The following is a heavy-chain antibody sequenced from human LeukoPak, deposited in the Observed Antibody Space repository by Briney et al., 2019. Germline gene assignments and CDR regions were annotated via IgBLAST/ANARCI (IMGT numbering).Heavy chain of an antibody. V-gene: IGHV4-59*12. CDR1: GGSISSYY. CDR3: ARGLTPVVVVVSMAFDI. Sequence: SETLSLTCTVSGGSISSYYWSWIRQPPGKGLEWIGYIYYSGSTNYNPSLKSRVTISVDTSKNQFSLKLSSVTAADTAVYYCARGLTPVVVVVSMAFDIWGQGTMVTVSS. CDR2: IYYSGST. J-gene: IGHJ3*02. D-gene: IGHD3-22*01.